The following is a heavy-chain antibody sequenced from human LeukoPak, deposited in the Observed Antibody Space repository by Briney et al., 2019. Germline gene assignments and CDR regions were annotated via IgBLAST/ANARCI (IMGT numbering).Heavy chain of an antibody. V-gene: IGHV3-74*01. CDR2: INGDGSST. Sequence: GGSLRLSCAASGFTFSSYWMHWVRQPPGKGLVWVSRINGDGSSTSYADSVRGRFTTSRDNAKNTLYLQMNSLRAEDTAVYYCARGYSSSYRIDYWGQGTLVTVSS. CDR3: ARGYSSSYRIDY. J-gene: IGHJ4*02. CDR1: GFTFSSYW. D-gene: IGHD6-6*01.